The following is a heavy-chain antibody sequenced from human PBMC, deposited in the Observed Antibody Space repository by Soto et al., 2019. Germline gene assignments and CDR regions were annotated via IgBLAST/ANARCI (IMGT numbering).Heavy chain of an antibody. CDR1: GFIFSDYW. CDR3: AKVGLGATWGDYYYYGLDV. J-gene: IGHJ6*02. CDR2: VNTGGDSS. Sequence: GGSLRLSCAASGFIFSDYWMHWVRQAPGKGLVWVSAVNTGGDSSKYADSVKGRFTVTRDNSRNTLFLQMNSLRAEDTALYYCAKVGLGATWGDYYYYGLDVWGQGTTVTVSS. D-gene: IGHD1-26*01. V-gene: IGHV3-74*01.